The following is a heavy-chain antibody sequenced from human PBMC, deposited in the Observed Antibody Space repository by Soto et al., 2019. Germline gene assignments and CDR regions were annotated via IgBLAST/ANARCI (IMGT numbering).Heavy chain of an antibody. J-gene: IGHJ4*02. V-gene: IGHV4-30-4*01. CDR3: ARDDAYYFDTTTAYFFYY. Sequence: PSETLSLTCTVSGGSINSGDYYWSWIRQTPGKGLEWIGYISYSGSTHYNPSLKSRLTISLDTSKNHFSLTLRSVTAADTAAYYCARDDAYYFDTTTAYFFYYWGQGTLVTVSS. D-gene: IGHD3-22*01. CDR1: GGSINSGDYY. CDR2: ISYSGST.